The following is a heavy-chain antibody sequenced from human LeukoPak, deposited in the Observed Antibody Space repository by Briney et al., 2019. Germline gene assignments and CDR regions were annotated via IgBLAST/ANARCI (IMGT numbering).Heavy chain of an antibody. Sequence: SETLSLTCAVSGESVSGFYWNWIRRPPGKGLEWIGYIYYSGSTNYNPSLKSRVTISVDTSKNQFSLKLSSVTAADTAVYYCARHGRGSGWSSDAFDIWGQGTMVTVSS. CDR3: ARHGRGSGWSSDAFDI. J-gene: IGHJ3*02. CDR2: IYYSGST. D-gene: IGHD6-19*01. CDR1: GESVSGFY. V-gene: IGHV4-59*08.